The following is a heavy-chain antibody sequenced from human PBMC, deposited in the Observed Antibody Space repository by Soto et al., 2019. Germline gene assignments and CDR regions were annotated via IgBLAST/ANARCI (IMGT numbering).Heavy chain of an antibody. J-gene: IGHJ5*02. Sequence: QVKLVEYGGGVVKPGGSLRLSCAASGFIFRDYFMSWFRQAPGKGLVWLSYISTRGDTIEYTDSVQGRFTMSRDHARNLVSLRMKSLRVDDTAVYYCAKGWGFSSSSWFDPWGQGTLVTVSS. CDR2: ISTRGDTI. CDR1: GFIFRDYF. V-gene: IGHV3-11*01. CDR3: AKGWGFSSSSWFDP. D-gene: IGHD6-6*01.